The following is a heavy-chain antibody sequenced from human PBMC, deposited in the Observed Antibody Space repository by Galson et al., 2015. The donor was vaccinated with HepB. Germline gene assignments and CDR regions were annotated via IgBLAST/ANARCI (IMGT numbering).Heavy chain of an antibody. J-gene: IGHJ4*02. Sequence: SLRLSCAASGFTFSSYGMHWVRQAPGKGLEWVAVIWFDGSKKQYADYVKGRFTISRDNSKNTVDLQMNSLRAEDTAVYYCTRDVRPDSSGWSFGYWGQETLFAVSS. CDR3: TRDVRPDSSGWSFGY. D-gene: IGHD6-13*01. V-gene: IGHV3-33*01. CDR1: GFTFSSYG. CDR2: IWFDGSKK.